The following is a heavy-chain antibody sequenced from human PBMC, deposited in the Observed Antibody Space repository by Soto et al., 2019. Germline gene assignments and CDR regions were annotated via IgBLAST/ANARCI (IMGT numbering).Heavy chain of an antibody. V-gene: IGHV3-23*01. CDR3: AKGLKITMIVVVITLDAFGI. J-gene: IGHJ3*02. CDR1: GFTFSSYA. CDR2: ISGSGGST. Sequence: EVQLLESGGGLVQPGGSLRLSCAASGFTFSSYAMSWVRQAPGKGLEWVSAISGSGGSTYYADSVKGRFTISRDNSKNTLYLQMNSLRAEDTAVYYCAKGLKITMIVVVITLDAFGIWGQGTMVTVSS. D-gene: IGHD3-22*01.